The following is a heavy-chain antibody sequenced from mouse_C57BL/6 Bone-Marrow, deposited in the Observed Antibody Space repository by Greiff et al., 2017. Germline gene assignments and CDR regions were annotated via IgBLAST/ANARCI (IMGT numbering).Heavy chain of an antibody. J-gene: IGHJ4*01. Sequence: VKLLESGAELAKPGASVKLSCKASGYTFNSYWLHWVKQRPGQGLEWIGYINPSSGYTKSNQKFKDKATLTADNSPSTAYMQLSSLTYEDSAVYYCARRMDYWGQGTSVTVSS. CDR2: INPSSGYT. CDR1: GYTFNSYW. V-gene: IGHV1-7*01. CDR3: ARRMDY.